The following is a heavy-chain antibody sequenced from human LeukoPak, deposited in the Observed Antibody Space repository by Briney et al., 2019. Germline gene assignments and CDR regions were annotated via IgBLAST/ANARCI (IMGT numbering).Heavy chain of an antibody. D-gene: IGHD3-10*01. CDR1: GFTISNYW. V-gene: IGHV3-7*04. CDR2: INQDGSVD. CDR3: ARDCCASGSHDY. J-gene: IGHJ4*02. Sequence: PSGSLRLSCAASGFTISNYWMNWVRQAPGEGLEWVANINQDGSVDHYVDSVKGRFTISRDNAKNSLYLQMNTLRAEDTAVYYCARDCCASGSHDYWGQGALVTVSS.